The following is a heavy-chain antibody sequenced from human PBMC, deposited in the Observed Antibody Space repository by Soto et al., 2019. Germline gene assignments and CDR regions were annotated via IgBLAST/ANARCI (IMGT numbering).Heavy chain of an antibody. CDR2: IIPIFGTA. J-gene: IGHJ4*02. CDR3: ARGVYCGGDCYSHFDY. V-gene: IGHV1-69*06. Sequence: QVQLVQSGAEVKKPGSSVKVSCKASGGTFSNYAISWVRQAPGQGLEWMGGIIPIFGTANYAQKFQGRVTITADKSTSTAYRELSSLRSEDTAVYYCARGVYCGGDCYSHFDYWGQGTLGTVSS. D-gene: IGHD2-21*02. CDR1: GGTFSNYA.